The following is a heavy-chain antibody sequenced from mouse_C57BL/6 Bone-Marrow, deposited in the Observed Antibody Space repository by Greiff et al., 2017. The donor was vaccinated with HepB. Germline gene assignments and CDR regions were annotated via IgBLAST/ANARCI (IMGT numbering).Heavy chain of an antibody. CDR3: TRVRRTFDY. J-gene: IGHJ2*01. Sequence: EVHLVESGEGLVKPGGSLKLSCAASGFTFSSYAMSWVRQTPEKRLEWVAYISSGGDYIYYADTVKGRFTISRDNARNTLCLQMSSLKSEDTAMYYCTRVRRTFDYWGQGTTLTVSS. CDR1: GFTFSSYA. V-gene: IGHV5-9-1*02. CDR2: ISSGGDYI.